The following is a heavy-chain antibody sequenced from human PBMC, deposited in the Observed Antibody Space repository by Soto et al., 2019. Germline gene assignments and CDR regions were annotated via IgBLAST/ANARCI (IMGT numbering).Heavy chain of an antibody. Sequence: GGSLRLSCAASGFTFSSYAMHWVRQAPGKGLEWVAVISYDGSNKYYEDSGKGRFTISRDNYKNTLYLQMNSLRAEGTAVDYCARADSSCALDYWGQGTLVTVSS. V-gene: IGHV3-30-3*01. D-gene: IGHD3-22*01. J-gene: IGHJ4*02. CDR1: GFTFSSYA. CDR3: ARADSSCALDY. CDR2: ISYDGSNK.